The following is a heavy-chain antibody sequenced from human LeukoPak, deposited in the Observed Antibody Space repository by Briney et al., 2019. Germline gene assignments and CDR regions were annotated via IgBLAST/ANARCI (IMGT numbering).Heavy chain of an antibody. D-gene: IGHD6-13*01. V-gene: IGHV4-34*01. Sequence: PSETLSLTCAVYGGSFSGYYWSWIRQPPGRGLEWIGEINHSGSTNYNPSLKSRVTISVGTSKNQFSLKLSSVTAADTAVYYCARGIAAAGTVCDAFDIWGQGTMVTVSS. CDR2: INHSGST. CDR1: GGSFSGYY. J-gene: IGHJ3*02. CDR3: ARGIAAAGTVCDAFDI.